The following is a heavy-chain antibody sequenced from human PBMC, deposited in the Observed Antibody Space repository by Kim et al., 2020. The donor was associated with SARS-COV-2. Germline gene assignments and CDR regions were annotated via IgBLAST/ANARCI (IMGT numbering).Heavy chain of an antibody. V-gene: IGHV1-3*01. J-gene: IGHJ4*02. CDR2: INAGNDNT. CDR3: ARVGITIIDQVYFDY. D-gene: IGHD3-22*01. Sequence: ASVKVSCKAFGYTIPNYAMHWVRQAPGQRLEWMGWINAGNDNTKYSQRFQGRVTITWDTSASTAYMELSSLRSEDTAIYYCARVGITIIDQVYFDYWGQGTLVTVSS. CDR1: GYTIPNYA.